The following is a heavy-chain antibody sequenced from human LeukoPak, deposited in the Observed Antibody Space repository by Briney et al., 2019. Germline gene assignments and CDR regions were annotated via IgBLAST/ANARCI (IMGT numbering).Heavy chain of an antibody. D-gene: IGHD3-10*01. CDR3: AKESPYGANWFDP. CDR2: VSDGGGST. V-gene: IGHV3-23*01. CDR1: GFTFRSYA. J-gene: IGHJ5*02. Sequence: QPGASLRLSCAASGFTFRSYAMSWVRQAPGKGLEWVSAVSDGGGSTYYADSVKGRFTISRDDSKSTLYLQMNSLRAEDTAVYYCAKESPYGANWFDPWGQGTLVTVSS.